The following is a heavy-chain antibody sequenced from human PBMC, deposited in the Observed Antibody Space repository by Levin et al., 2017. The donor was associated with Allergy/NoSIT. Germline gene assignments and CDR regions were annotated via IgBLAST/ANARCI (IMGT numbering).Heavy chain of an antibody. J-gene: IGHJ4*02. CDR3: ARGGRGAAAGFDY. D-gene: IGHD6-13*01. CDR1: VGSISNSY. Sequence: SQTLSLTCTVSVGSISNSYWSWIRPPPGKGLEWIGYIYYTGSTDYHPSLKSRLTISLDTSKTQFSLKLSSVTAADTAVYYCARGGRGAAAGFDYWGQGTLVTVSS. V-gene: IGHV4-59*01. CDR2: IYYTGST.